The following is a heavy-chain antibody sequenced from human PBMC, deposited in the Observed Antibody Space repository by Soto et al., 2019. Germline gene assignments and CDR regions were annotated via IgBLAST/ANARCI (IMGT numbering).Heavy chain of an antibody. V-gene: IGHV1-69*01. J-gene: IGHJ1*01. CDR3: ARGSRDCSGGTCFPLPTAEYFRH. CDR2: IIPMFGTA. CDR1: GGTFSSHV. Sequence: QVQLVQSGPEVKKPGSSVKVSCKASGGTFSSHVFTWVRQAPGRGLDWMGGIIPMFGTANHAQKFQGRVTLIADDSTNTAYLELSSLRSEDTAVYYCARGSRDCSGGTCFPLPTAEYFRHWGPGTLITVSS. D-gene: IGHD2-15*01.